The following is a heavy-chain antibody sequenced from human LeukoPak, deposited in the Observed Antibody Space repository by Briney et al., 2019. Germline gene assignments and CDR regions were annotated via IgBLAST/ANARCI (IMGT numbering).Heavy chain of an antibody. D-gene: IGHD3-3*01. V-gene: IGHV3-7*01. J-gene: IGHJ6*03. CDR3: ARVGPDDFWSGYYPLNYYYYYMDV. CDR1: GFIFSSYW. Sequence: GGSLRLSCAAPGFIFSSYWMSWVRQAPGKGLEWVANIKQDGSEKYYVDSVKGQFTISRDNSKNTLYLQMGSLRAEDVAVYYCARVGPDDFWSGYYPLNYYYYYMDVWGKGTTVTVSS. CDR2: IKQDGSEK.